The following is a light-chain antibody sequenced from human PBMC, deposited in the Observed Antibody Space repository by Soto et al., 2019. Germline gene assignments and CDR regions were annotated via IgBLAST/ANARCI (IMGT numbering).Light chain of an antibody. V-gene: IGKV3-20*01. CDR3: QQYGSSQYT. Sequence: EIVLTQSPGTLSLSPGERATLSCRASQSVSSIYLAWYQQKPGQAPRLLIYGSSIRTTGIPDRFSGSGSGTDFPLTINRLEPADSAVYYCQQYGSSQYTFGQGTPLEIK. J-gene: IGKJ2*01. CDR2: GSS. CDR1: QSVSSIY.